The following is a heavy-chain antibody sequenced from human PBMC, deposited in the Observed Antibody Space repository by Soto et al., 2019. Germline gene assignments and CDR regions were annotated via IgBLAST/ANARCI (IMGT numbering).Heavy chain of an antibody. Sequence: TGGSLRLSCAASGFTFSSYAMHWVRQAPGKGLEWVAVISYDGSNKYYADSVKGRFTISRDNSKNTLYLQMNSLRAEDTAVYYCARGSLYGSGSYYFDYWGQGTLVTVSS. D-gene: IGHD3-10*01. V-gene: IGHV3-30-3*01. CDR2: ISYDGSNK. CDR3: ARGSLYGSGSYYFDY. CDR1: GFTFSSYA. J-gene: IGHJ4*02.